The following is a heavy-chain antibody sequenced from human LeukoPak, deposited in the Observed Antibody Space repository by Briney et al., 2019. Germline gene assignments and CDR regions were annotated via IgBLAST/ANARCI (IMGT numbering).Heavy chain of an antibody. J-gene: IGHJ4*02. CDR3: VRDYPGATSVDY. Sequence: SETLSLTCTVSGGSISSSSYYWGWIRQPPGKGLEWIGSIYYSGSTYYNPSLKSRVTISVDTSKNQFSLKLSSVTAADTAVYYCVRDYPGATSVDYWGQGTLVTVSS. D-gene: IGHD1-26*01. CDR2: IYYSGST. V-gene: IGHV4-39*07. CDR1: GGSISSSSYY.